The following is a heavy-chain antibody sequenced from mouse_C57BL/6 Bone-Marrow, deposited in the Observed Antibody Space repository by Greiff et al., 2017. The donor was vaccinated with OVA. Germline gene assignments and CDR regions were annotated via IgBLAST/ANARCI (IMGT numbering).Heavy chain of an antibody. CDR1: GFTFSSYG. V-gene: IGHV5-6*01. CDR2: ISSGGSYT. J-gene: IGHJ3*01. Sequence: EVQLVESGGDLVKPGGSLKLSCAASGFTFSSYGLSWVRQTPDKRLEWVATISSGGSYTYYPDSVKGRFTISRDNAKNTLYLQMSSLKSEDTAMYYCARLKMAWFAYWGQGTLVTVSA. D-gene: IGHD2-3*01. CDR3: ARLKMAWFAY.